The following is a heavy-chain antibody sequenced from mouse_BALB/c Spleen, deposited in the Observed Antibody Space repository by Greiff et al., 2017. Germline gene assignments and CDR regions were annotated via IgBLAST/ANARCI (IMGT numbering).Heavy chain of an antibody. CDR3: AREDGYLFAY. J-gene: IGHJ3*01. Sequence: VQLQQSGAELVRPGVSVKISCKGSGYTFTDYAMHWVKQSHAKSLEWIGVISTYYGDASYNQKFKGKATMTVDKSSSTAYMELARLTSEDSAIYYCAREDGYLFAYWGQGTLVTVSA. CDR1: GYTFTDYA. D-gene: IGHD2-3*01. CDR2: ISTYYGDA. V-gene: IGHV1S137*01.